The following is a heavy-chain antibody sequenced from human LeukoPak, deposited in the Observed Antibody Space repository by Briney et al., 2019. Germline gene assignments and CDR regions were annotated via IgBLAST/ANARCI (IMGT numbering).Heavy chain of an antibody. Sequence: SETLSLTCTVSGGSISSYYWSWIRQPAGKGLEWIGRIYTSGSTNYNPSLKSRVIMSVDTSKNQFSLKLSSVTAADTAVYYCARGGSSSEFGIYYYMDVWGKGTTVTVSS. CDR3: ARGGSSSEFGIYYYMDV. CDR1: GGSISSYY. D-gene: IGHD6-6*01. CDR2: IYTSGST. V-gene: IGHV4-4*07. J-gene: IGHJ6*03.